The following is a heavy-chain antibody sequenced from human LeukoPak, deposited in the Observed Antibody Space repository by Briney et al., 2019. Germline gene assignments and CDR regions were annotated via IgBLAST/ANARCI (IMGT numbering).Heavy chain of an antibody. CDR2: INPNSGGT. CDR1: GYTFTGYY. V-gene: IGHV1-2*02. J-gene: IGHJ6*03. CDR3: ARDGGRPFEYYYYYMDV. D-gene: IGHD3-16*01. Sequence: ASVKVSCKASGYTFTGYYMHWVRQAPEQGLEWMGWINPNSGGTNYAQKFQGRVTMTRDTSISTAYMELSRLRSDDTAVYYCARDGGRPFEYYYYYMDVWGKGTTVTVSS.